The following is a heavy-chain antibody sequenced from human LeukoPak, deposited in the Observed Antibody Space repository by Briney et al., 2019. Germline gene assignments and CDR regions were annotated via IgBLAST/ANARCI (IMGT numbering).Heavy chain of an antibody. CDR3: AKGPAATPYYYYYYMDV. J-gene: IGHJ6*03. Sequence: GGSLRLSCAASGFTFDDYTMHWVRQAPGKGLEWVSLISWDGGSTYYADSVKGRFTISRDNSKNSLYLQMNSLRTEDTALYYCAKGPAATPYYYYYYMDVWGKGTTVTVSS. V-gene: IGHV3-43*01. D-gene: IGHD2-15*01. CDR1: GFTFDDYT. CDR2: ISWDGGST.